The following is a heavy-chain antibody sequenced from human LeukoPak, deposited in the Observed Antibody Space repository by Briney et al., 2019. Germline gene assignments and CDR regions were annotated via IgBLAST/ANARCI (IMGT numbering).Heavy chain of an antibody. J-gene: IGHJ6*04. D-gene: IGHD2-2*01. Sequence: GGSLRLSCAASGFTFSDYYMSWIRQAPGKGLEWVSYVSSSSSYTNYADSVKVRFTISRDNAKNSLYLQMNSLRAEDTAVYYCARGDCSSTSCYASWGKHYYYYYGMDVWGKGTTVTVSS. CDR2: VSSSSSYT. CDR1: GFTFSDYY. V-gene: IGHV3-11*06. CDR3: ARGDCSSTSCYASWGKHYYYYYGMDV.